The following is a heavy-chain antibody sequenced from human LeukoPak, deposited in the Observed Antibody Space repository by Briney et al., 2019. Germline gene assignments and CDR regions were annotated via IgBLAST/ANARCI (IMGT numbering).Heavy chain of an antibody. V-gene: IGHV3-48*04. J-gene: IGHJ5*01. Sequence: PGGSLRLSCGASGFTFTTYSMNWVRQAPGRGLQWVAYIRWSGDTIYYADSVKGRFTISRDNAKNSLFLQVNSLRAEDTAVYYCAREPPRTSSSWYLGSWGQGTLVTVSS. CDR3: AREPPRTSSSWYLGS. CDR1: GFTFTTYS. CDR2: IRWSGDTI. D-gene: IGHD6-13*01.